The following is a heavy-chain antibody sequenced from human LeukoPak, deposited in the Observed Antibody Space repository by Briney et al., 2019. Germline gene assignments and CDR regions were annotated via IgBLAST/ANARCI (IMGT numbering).Heavy chain of an antibody. D-gene: IGHD3-3*01. CDR3: ARLMWHYDFADY. J-gene: IGHJ4*02. CDR2: ISSNGGTT. V-gene: IGHV3-64*02. CDR1: GFTFGSHV. Sequence: GGSLRLSCAASGFTFGSHVMHWVRQAPGKGLEYISVISSNGGTTYYADSVKGRFSISRDNSKNTLYLQLDSLRAEDTAVYYCARLMWHYDFADYWGQGTLVTVSS.